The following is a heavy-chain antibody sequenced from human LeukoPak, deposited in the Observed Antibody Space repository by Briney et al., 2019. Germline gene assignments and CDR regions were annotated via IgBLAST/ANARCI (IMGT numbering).Heavy chain of an antibody. CDR1: GGSISSYY. Sequence: PSETLSLTCTVSGGSISSYYWSWIRQPAGKGLEWIGRIYTSGSTNYNPSLKSRVTMSVDTSKNQFSLKLNSVTAADTAVYYCARDEYYYDSSGYTNWFDPWGQGTLVTVSS. D-gene: IGHD3-22*01. J-gene: IGHJ5*02. CDR2: IYTSGST. V-gene: IGHV4-4*07. CDR3: ARDEYYYDSSGYTNWFDP.